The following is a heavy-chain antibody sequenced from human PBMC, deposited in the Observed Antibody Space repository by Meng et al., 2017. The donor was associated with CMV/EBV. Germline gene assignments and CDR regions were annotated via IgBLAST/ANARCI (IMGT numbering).Heavy chain of an antibody. J-gene: IGHJ6*02. CDR2: IWYDGSNK. D-gene: IGHD2-2*01. V-gene: IGHV3-33*06. Sequence: GESLKISCAASGFTFSSYGMHWVRQAPGKGLEWVAVIWYDGSNKYYADSMKGRFTISRDNSKNTLYLQMNSLRAEDTAVYYCAKGFRDIVVVPAAEQNYYYYDMDVWGQGTTVTVSS. CDR3: AKGFRDIVVVPAAEQNYYYYDMDV. CDR1: GFTFSSYG.